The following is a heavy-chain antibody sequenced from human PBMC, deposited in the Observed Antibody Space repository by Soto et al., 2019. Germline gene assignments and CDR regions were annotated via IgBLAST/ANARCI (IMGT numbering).Heavy chain of an antibody. Sequence: SETLSLTCTVSGVSISSDGNYWSWIRQHPGKGLEWIGYIYYSGSTNYNPSLKSRVTISVDTSKNQFSLKLNSVTAADTAVYYCARARMVRGIIYYYGMDVWGQGTTVTVSS. D-gene: IGHD3-10*01. CDR2: IYYSGST. V-gene: IGHV4-31*03. CDR1: GVSISSDGNY. J-gene: IGHJ6*02. CDR3: ARARMVRGIIYYYGMDV.